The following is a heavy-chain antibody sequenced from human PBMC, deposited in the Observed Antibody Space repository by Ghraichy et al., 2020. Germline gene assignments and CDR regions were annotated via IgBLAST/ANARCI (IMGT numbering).Heavy chain of an antibody. J-gene: IGHJ5*02. Sequence: GGSLRLSCAAFGFTFSDYYMSWIRQAPGKGLEWVSHISTTGSTMYYADSVKGRFAISRDNAKKSLHLQMNSLRAEDTAVYYCARDKRYYYDRSAYSDAEWFDPWGQGTLVTVSS. CDR3: ARDKRYYYDRSAYSDAEWFDP. CDR1: GFTFSDYY. D-gene: IGHD3-22*01. CDR2: ISTTGSTM. V-gene: IGHV3-11*01.